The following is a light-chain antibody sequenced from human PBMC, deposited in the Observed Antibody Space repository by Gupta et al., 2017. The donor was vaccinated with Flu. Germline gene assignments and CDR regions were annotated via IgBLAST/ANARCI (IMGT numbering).Light chain of an antibody. J-gene: IGKJ1*01. CDR2: TTS. V-gene: IGKV1-39*01. Sequence: GDTVTITCRASQSIPNSLNWYQQKPGKVPEVLVYTTSTLQSGVPSRFSGSGSGTDFTLTISSLQPEDFATYYCQQSYNTPWTFGQGTKVEI. CDR1: QSIPNS. CDR3: QQSYNTPWT.